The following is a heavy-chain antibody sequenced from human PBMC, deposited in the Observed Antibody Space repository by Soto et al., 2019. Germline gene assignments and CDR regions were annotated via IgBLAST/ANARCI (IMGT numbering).Heavy chain of an antibody. CDR3: ARLVNYYGSGGYYPDATYYYYYYMGV. CDR1: GGSISSSSYY. J-gene: IGHJ6*03. D-gene: IGHD3-10*01. CDR2: IYYSGST. V-gene: IGHV4-39*01. Sequence: PSETLSLTCTVSGGSISSSSYYWGWIRQPPGKGLEWIGSIYYSGSTYYNPSLKSRVTISVDTSKNQFSLKLSSVTAADTAVYYCARLVNYYGSGGYYPDATYYYYYYMGVWGKGTTVTVSS.